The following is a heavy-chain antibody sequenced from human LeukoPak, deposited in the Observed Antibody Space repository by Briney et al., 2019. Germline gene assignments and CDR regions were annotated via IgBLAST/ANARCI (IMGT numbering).Heavy chain of an antibody. J-gene: IGHJ4*02. CDR1: GGSISNYF. V-gene: IGHV4-4*07. D-gene: IGHD3-22*01. CDR3: AREFREDIGDGYYYEY. CDR2: VYTSGST. Sequence: PSETLSLACTVSGGSISNYFWGWIRQPAGAGLEWIGRVYTSGSTDYNPSLKSRVSMSVDKSKNQFYLKLNSVTAADTAMYYRAREFREDIGDGYYYEYWGQGTLVTVSS.